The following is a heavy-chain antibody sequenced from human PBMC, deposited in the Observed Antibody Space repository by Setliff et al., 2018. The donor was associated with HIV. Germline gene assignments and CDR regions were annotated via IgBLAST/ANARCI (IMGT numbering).Heavy chain of an antibody. Sequence: GESLKISCVGSGFTPAFPFNSYWMSWVRQAPGKGLEWVANIKQDGSEKYYVDSVKGRFTISRDNAKNSLYLQMSGLRVDDTAVYFCARDLDYYGPSEAFDIWGQGTMVTVSS. V-gene: IGHV3-7*01. CDR3: ARDLDYYGPSEAFDI. CDR1: GFTPAFPFNSYW. J-gene: IGHJ3*02. CDR2: IKQDGSEK. D-gene: IGHD3-10*01.